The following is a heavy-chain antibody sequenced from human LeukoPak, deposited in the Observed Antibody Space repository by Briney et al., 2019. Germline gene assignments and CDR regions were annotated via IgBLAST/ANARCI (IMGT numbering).Heavy chain of an antibody. CDR1: GGSFSGYY. D-gene: IGHD1-20*01. J-gene: IGHJ4*02. CDR2: INHSGST. V-gene: IGHV4-34*01. CDR3: ASGNNWNGGESSIAY. Sequence: SETLSLTCAVYGGSFSGYYWSWIRQPPGKGLEWIGEINHSGSTNYNPSLKSRVTISVDTSKNQFSLKLSSVTAADTAVYYCASGNNWNGGESSIAYWGQGTLVTVSS.